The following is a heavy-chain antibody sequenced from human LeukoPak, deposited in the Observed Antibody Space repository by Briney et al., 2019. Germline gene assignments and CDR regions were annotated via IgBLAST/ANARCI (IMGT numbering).Heavy chain of an antibody. D-gene: IGHD6-19*01. J-gene: IGHJ6*02. CDR3: ARMQPQWLAPYGMDV. Sequence: GGSLRLSCAASGFTFSSYEMNWVRQAPGKGLEWVSYISSSGSTIYYADSVKGRFTISRDNAKNSLYLQMNSLRAEDTAVYYCARMQPQWLAPYGMDVLGQGTTVTVSS. CDR1: GFTFSSYE. CDR2: ISSSGSTI. V-gene: IGHV3-48*03.